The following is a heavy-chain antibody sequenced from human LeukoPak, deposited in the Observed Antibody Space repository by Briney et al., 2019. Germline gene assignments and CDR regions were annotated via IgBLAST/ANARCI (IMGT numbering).Heavy chain of an antibody. CDR3: ARDRWELPDYYYYMDV. D-gene: IGHD1-26*01. V-gene: IGHV1-46*01. CDR1: GYIFTSYF. CDR2: INPSGGST. Sequence: ASVKVSCKASGYIFTSYFMHWVRQAPGQGLEWMGLINPSGGSTRYAQKFQGRVTMTRDMSTSTDYMELSSLRSEDTAVYYCARDRWELPDYYYYMDVWGKGTTVTVSS. J-gene: IGHJ6*03.